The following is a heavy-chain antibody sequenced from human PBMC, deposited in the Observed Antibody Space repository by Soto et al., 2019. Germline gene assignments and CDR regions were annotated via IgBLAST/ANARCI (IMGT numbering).Heavy chain of an antibody. V-gene: IGHV3-30*04. D-gene: IGHD1-26*01. CDR2: ISYGGRNK. Sequence: QAPGKGLVWVAVISYGGRNKYYADSVKGRFPISRDNSKNTLYLQMNSLRAEDTAVYYCARTPRGQWEPPYYYYGRYVWAQGTTLTVSS. CDR3: ARTPRGQWEPPYYYYGRYV. J-gene: IGHJ6*02.